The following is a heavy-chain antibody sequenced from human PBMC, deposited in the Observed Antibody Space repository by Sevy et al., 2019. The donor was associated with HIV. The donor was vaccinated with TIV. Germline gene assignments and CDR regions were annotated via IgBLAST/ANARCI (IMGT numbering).Heavy chain of an antibody. J-gene: IGHJ4*02. D-gene: IGHD2-15*01. CDR1: GFTFSSYA. CDR2: ISCSGGST. CDR3: AKYLGYCSGGSCYPAPFDY. Sequence: GGSLRLSCAASGFTFSSYAMSWVRQAPGKGLEWVSAISCSGGSTYYADSVKGRFTISRDNSKNTLYLQMNSLRAEDTAVYYCAKYLGYCSGGSCYPAPFDYWGQGTLVTVSS. V-gene: IGHV3-23*01.